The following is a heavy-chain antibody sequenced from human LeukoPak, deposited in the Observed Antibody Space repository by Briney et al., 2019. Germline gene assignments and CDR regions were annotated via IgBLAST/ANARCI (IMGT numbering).Heavy chain of an antibody. CDR1: GYTFTGYY. Sequence: ASVKVSCKASGYTFTGYYMHWVRQAPGQGLEWMGWINPNSGGTNYAQKFQGRVTMTRDTSISTAYMELSRLRSEGTAVYYCARDLRGQVVTATSRVAFGYWGQGTLVTVSS. J-gene: IGHJ4*02. CDR2: INPNSGGT. D-gene: IGHD2-21*02. CDR3: ARDLRGQVVTATSRVAFGY. V-gene: IGHV1-2*02.